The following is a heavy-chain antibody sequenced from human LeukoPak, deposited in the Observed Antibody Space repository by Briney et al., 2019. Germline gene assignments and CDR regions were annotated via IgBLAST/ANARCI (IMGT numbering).Heavy chain of an antibody. CDR1: GGSISSGSYY. Sequence: PSQTLSLTCTVSGGSISSGSYYWSWIRRPAGKGLEWIGRIYTSGSTNYNPSLKSRVTISVDTSKNQFSLKLSSVTAADTAVYYYARDHRITMIVGDWGQGTLVTVSS. CDR2: IYTSGST. D-gene: IGHD3-22*01. J-gene: IGHJ4*02. CDR3: ARDHRITMIVGD. V-gene: IGHV4-61*02.